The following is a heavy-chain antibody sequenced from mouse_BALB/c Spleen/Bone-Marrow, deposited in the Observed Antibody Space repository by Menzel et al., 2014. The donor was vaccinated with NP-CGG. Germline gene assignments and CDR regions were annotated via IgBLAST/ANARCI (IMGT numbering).Heavy chain of an antibody. CDR1: GYTFTDYG. CDR2: ISLYSGNT. V-gene: IGHV1-67*01. J-gene: IGHJ4*01. CDR3: ARGDYRYDETMDY. Sequence: VQLQQSGPELVRPGVSVKISCKGSGYTFTDYGMHWVKQSHAKSLEWIGLISLYSGNTNYNQKFKDKATMTVDKSSSTAYMELARLTSEDSAIYYCARGDYRYDETMDYWGQGTSATVSS. D-gene: IGHD2-14*01.